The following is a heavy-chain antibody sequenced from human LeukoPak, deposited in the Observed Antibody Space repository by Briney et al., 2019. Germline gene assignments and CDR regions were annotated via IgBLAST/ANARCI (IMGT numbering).Heavy chain of an antibody. J-gene: IGHJ6*02. D-gene: IGHD1-26*01. CDR2: IIPIFGTA. V-gene: IGHV1-69*13. CDR1: GYTFTGYY. CDR3: ARGGPRSFLMGYYYYGMDV. Sequence: ASVKVSCKASGYTFTGYYMHWVRQAPGQGLEWMGGIIPIFGTANYAQKFQGRVTITADESTSTAYMELSSLRSEDTAVYYCARGGPRSFLMGYYYYGMDVWGQGTTVTVSS.